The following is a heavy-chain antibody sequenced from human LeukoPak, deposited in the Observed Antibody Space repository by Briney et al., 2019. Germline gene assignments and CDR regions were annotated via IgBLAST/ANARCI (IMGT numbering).Heavy chain of an antibody. Sequence: GGSLRLSCAASGFTFSNYGMSWVRQAPGKGLEWVSGISGNGDNTYYADSVKGRSSISRDNSKNTLYLQMDSLRAEDTAVYHCAKTNGYYDYWGRGTLVIVSS. V-gene: IGHV3-23*01. J-gene: IGHJ4*02. CDR3: AKTNGYYDY. CDR1: GFTFSNYG. CDR2: ISGNGDNT. D-gene: IGHD3-22*01.